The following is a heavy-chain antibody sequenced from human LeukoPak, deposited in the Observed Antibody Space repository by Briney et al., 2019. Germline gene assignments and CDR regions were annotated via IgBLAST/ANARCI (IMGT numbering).Heavy chain of an antibody. V-gene: IGHV4-4*07. CDR3: ARDPNSVTVTGDYYFDF. D-gene: IGHD7-27*01. CDR2: IHTSGVT. CDR1: GASISNYF. J-gene: IGHJ4*02. Sequence: SETLSLTCTVSGASISNYFWTRIRQPAGKGLEWIGRIHTSGVTNYNPSLKSRVAISIDKSKKQFYLKLSSVTAADTAVYYCARDPNSVTVTGDYYFDFWGQGTLVTVSS.